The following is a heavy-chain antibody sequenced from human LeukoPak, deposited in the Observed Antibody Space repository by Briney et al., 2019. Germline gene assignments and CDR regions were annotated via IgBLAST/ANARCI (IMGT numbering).Heavy chain of an antibody. CDR1: GFTFSSYT. V-gene: IGHV3-21*01. D-gene: IGHD2-15*01. J-gene: IGHJ5*02. Sequence: GGSLRLSCAASGFTFSSYTMSWVRQAPGKGLEWVSSISSSASLMYYADSVKGRFTISRDNAKNPLYLQMNSLRVEDTAVYYCARAKLDCSGGSCYLDWFDPWGQGTLVTVSS. CDR3: ARAKLDCSGGSCYLDWFDP. CDR2: ISSSASLM.